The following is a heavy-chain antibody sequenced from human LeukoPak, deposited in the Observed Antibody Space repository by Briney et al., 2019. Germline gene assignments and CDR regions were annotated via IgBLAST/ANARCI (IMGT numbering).Heavy chain of an antibody. CDR3: ARSRVGAINYFDY. J-gene: IGHJ4*02. CDR1: GYTFTGYY. Sequence: GASVKVSCKASGYTFTGYYMHWVRQAPGQGLEWMGWINPNSGGTNYAQKFQGRVTMTRDTSTSTAYMELRSLRSDDTAVYYCARSRVGAINYFDYWGQGTMVTVSS. D-gene: IGHD1-26*01. V-gene: IGHV1-2*02. CDR2: INPNSGGT.